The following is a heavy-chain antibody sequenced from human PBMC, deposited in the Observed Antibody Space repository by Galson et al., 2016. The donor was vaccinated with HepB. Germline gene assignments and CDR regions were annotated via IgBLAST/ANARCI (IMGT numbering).Heavy chain of an antibody. J-gene: IGHJ5*02. CDR3: TRVPIGVSASSSDL. Sequence: SETLSLTCSVSGGSVSSGSHYWSWIRQPPGKGLQWIGFIYYTGTTNYNPSLESRVTFSVDTSKNQFSLNLSSVTAADTAVYYCTRVPIGVSASSSDLWGQGTLVTVSS. V-gene: IGHV4-61*01. D-gene: IGHD5/OR15-5a*01. CDR1: GGSVSSGSHY. CDR2: IYYTGTT.